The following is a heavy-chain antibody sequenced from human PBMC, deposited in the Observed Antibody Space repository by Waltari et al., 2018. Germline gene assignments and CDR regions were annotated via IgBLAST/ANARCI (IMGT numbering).Heavy chain of an antibody. CDR3: ARATIFGVVIGGGWFDP. CDR1: GGSFSGYY. D-gene: IGHD3-3*01. Sequence: QVQLQQWGAGLLKPSETLSLTCAVYGGSFSGYYWSWIRQPPGKGREWIGEINHSGSTNYNPSLKSRVTISVDTSKNQFSLKLSSVTAADTAVYYCARATIFGVVIGGGWFDPWGQGTLVTVSS. V-gene: IGHV4-34*01. J-gene: IGHJ5*02. CDR2: INHSGST.